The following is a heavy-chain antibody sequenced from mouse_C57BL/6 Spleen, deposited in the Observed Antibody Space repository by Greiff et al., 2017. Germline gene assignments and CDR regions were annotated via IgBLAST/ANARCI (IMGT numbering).Heavy chain of an antibody. V-gene: IGHV1-82*01. CDR1: GYAFSSSW. CDR2: IYPGAGDT. Sequence: QVQLQQSGPALVKPGASVKISCKASGYAFSSSWMNWVKQTPVKGLEWIGRIYPGAGDTNYNGKFKGKATLTADKSSSTAYMQLSSLASEDYAVYFWARSDYRQFDYWGQGTTLTVSS. J-gene: IGHJ2*01. D-gene: IGHD2-12*01. CDR3: ARSDYRQFDY.